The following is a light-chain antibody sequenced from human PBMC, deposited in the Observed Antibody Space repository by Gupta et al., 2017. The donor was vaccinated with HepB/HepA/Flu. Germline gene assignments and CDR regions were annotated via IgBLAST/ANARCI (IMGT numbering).Light chain of an antibody. V-gene: IGKV3-20*01. Sequence: DTVLTQSLRPLSLSSGESATLSCRARHTMTNNYLVWYQQKPGQAPRLLLYGAYNRPLSISARFSGSGAGTDFTLTISRLEPEDFAVYYCQQYGESPGWTFGQGTKVEVK. J-gene: IGKJ1*01. CDR1: HTMTNNY. CDR3: QQYGESPGWT. CDR2: GAY.